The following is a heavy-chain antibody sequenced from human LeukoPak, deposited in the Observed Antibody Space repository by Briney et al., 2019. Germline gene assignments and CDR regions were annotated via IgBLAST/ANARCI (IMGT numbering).Heavy chain of an antibody. CDR3: ARKGYSYGVFDI. D-gene: IGHD5-18*01. J-gene: IGHJ3*02. CDR1: GFTFSSYW. V-gene: IGHV3-7*04. Sequence: EPGGSLRLSCAASGFTFSSYWMSWVRQAPGKGLEWVVNINQDESEKYYVDSVKGRFTVSRDNAKNSLYLQMKSLRAEDTAVYYCARKGYSYGVFDIWGQGTMVTVSS. CDR2: INQDESEK.